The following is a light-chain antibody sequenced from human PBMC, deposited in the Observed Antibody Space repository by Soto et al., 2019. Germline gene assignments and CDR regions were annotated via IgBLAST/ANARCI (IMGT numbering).Light chain of an antibody. CDR2: LNSDGSH. V-gene: IGLV4-69*01. CDR3: QIWGNGFQV. CDR1: SGLRKYA. J-gene: IGLJ1*01. Sequence: QSVLTQSPSASASLGASVNLTCTLSSGLRKYAIAWHQQQPEKGPRHLMKLNSDGSHIQGDGIPDRFSGSSSGAERYLIISSLQSEDEADYYCQIWGNGFQVFGPGTKLTVL.